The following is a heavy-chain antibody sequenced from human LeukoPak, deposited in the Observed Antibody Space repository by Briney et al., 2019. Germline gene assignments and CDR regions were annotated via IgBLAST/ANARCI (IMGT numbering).Heavy chain of an antibody. CDR1: GGSISSYY. CDR2: IYYSGST. Sequence: SETLSLTCTVSGGSISSYYWSWIRQPPGKGLEWIGYIYYSGSTNYNPSLKGRVTISVDTSKNQFSLKLSSVTAADTAVYYCAKSQFSSGFDYWGQGTLVTVSS. V-gene: IGHV4-59*08. J-gene: IGHJ4*02. D-gene: IGHD6-19*01. CDR3: AKSQFSSGFDY.